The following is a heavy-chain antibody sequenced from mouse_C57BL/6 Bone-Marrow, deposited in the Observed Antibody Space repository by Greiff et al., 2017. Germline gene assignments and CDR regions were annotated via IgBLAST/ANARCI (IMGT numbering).Heavy chain of an antibody. J-gene: IGHJ2*01. CDR2: ISNGGGST. Sequence: EVQVVESGGGLVQPGGSLKLSCAASGFTFSDYYMYWVRQTPEKRLEWVAYISNGGGSTYYPDTVKGRFTISRDNAKNTLYLQMSRLKSEDTAMYYCARQELRLLYFDDWGQGTTLTVSS. D-gene: IGHD3-2*02. CDR1: GFTFSDYY. V-gene: IGHV5-12*01. CDR3: ARQELRLLYFDD.